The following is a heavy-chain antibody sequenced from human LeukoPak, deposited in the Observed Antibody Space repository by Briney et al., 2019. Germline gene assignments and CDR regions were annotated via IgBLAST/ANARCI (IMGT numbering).Heavy chain of an antibody. J-gene: IGHJ4*02. CDR1: GGSISSSNW. D-gene: IGHD3-10*01. CDR3: ARGHMVRGVKFDS. CDR2: IYHSGST. V-gene: IGHV4-4*02. Sequence: SETLSLTCAVSGGSISSSNWWSWVRQPPGKGLEWIGEIYHSGSTNYNPSLKSRVTISVDKSKNQFSLKLSSVTAADTAVYYSARGHMVRGVKFDSWGQGTLVTASS.